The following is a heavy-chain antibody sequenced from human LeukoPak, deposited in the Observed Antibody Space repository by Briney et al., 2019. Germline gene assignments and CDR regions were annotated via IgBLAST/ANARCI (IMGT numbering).Heavy chain of an antibody. CDR1: GGSFSGYY. CDR3: AREGRYQLRLTRGENYFDY. V-gene: IGHV4-34*01. Sequence: PSETLSLTCAVYGGSFSGYYWSWIRQPPGKGLEWIGEINHSGSTNYNPSLNSRVTISVDTSKNQFSLKLSSVTAADTAVYYCAREGRYQLRLTRGENYFDYWGQGTLVTVSS. CDR2: INHSGST. D-gene: IGHD2-2*01. J-gene: IGHJ4*02.